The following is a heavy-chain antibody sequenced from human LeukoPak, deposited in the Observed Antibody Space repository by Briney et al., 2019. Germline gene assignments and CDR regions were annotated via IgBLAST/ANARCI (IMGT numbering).Heavy chain of an antibody. Sequence: EASVKVSCKASGGTFSSYAISWVRQAPGQGLEWMGRIIPIFGTANYAQKFQGRVTITADESTSTAYMELSSLRSEDTAVYYCAGETYYYDSSGYDGYYFDYWGQGTLVTVSS. J-gene: IGHJ4*02. D-gene: IGHD3-22*01. V-gene: IGHV1-69*13. CDR3: AGETYYYDSSGYDGYYFDY. CDR2: IIPIFGTA. CDR1: GGTFSSYA.